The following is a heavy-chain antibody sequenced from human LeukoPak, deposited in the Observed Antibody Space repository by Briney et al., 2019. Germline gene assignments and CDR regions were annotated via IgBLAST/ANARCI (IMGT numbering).Heavy chain of an antibody. CDR3: AREGDGYNVNFDY. CDR1: GGSISSGSYY. J-gene: IGHJ4*02. CDR2: IYTSGST. V-gene: IGHV4-61*02. Sequence: PSETLSLTCTVSGGSISSGSYYWSWIRQPAGKGLEWVGRIYTSGSTNYNPSLKSRVTISVDTSKNQFSLKLSSVTAADTAVYYCAREGDGYNVNFDYWGQGTLVTVSS. D-gene: IGHD5-24*01.